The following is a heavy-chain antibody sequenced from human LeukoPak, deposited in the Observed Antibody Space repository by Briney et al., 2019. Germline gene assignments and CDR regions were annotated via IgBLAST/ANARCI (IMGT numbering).Heavy chain of an antibody. CDR1: GYSISSGYL. CDR2: TYHGGTT. D-gene: IGHD2-21*02. J-gene: IGHJ4*02. Sequence: SETLSLTWTVSGYSISSGYLWGWIRQPPGKGLEWIGSTYHGGTTYSNPSLKSRVTISEDTSKNQFSLKPTSVTAADTAVYYCARGSGDWTYYFDYWGQGTLVTVSS. V-gene: IGHV4-38-2*02. CDR3: ARGSGDWTYYFDY.